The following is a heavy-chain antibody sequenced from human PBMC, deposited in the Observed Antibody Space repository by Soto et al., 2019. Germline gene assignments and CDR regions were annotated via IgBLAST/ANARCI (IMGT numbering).Heavy chain of an antibody. J-gene: IGHJ3*02. D-gene: IGHD1-7*01. CDR3: ARLSSFTGELAFDI. CDR2: IYTSGST. Sequence: AETLTLSSTVSARSISSYYWTCFRKPAGKRLDCIGRIYTSGSTNYNPSLKSRLTTSVDTPKNQFSLKLSSVTAAHTPVYYCARLSSFTGELAFDICGQGTMVT. V-gene: IGHV4-4*07. CDR1: ARSISSYY.